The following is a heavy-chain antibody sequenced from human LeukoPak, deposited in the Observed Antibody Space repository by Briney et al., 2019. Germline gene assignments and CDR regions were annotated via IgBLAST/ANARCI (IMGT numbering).Heavy chain of an antibody. CDR1: GGSISSYY. Sequence: SETLSLTCTVSGGSISSYYWSWIRQPAGKGLEWIGRIYTSGSTNYNPSLKSRVTMSVDTSKNQFSLKLSSVTAADTAVYYCARDRECSDYVGPYYYYYMDVWGKGTTVTVSS. J-gene: IGHJ6*03. D-gene: IGHD4-17*01. V-gene: IGHV4-4*07. CDR3: ARDRECSDYVGPYYYYYMDV. CDR2: IYTSGST.